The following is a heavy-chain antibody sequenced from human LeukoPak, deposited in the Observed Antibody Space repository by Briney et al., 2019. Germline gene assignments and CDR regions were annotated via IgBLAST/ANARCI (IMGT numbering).Heavy chain of an antibody. V-gene: IGHV3-23*01. Sequence: GGSLRPSCAASGFTLTAYAMSWGRGAPGKGVGGGSAISGSGGSTYYADSVKGRFTISRDDSKNTLYLQMNSLRAEDTAVYYCAKDALRGFAYSSSSLDYWGQGTLVTVSS. CDR3: AKDALRGFAYSSSSLDY. D-gene: IGHD6-6*01. CDR1: GFTLTAYA. CDR2: ISGSGGST. J-gene: IGHJ4*02.